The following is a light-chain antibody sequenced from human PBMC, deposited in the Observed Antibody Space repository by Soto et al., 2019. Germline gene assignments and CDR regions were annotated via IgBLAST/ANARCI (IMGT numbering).Light chain of an antibody. J-gene: IGKJ5*01. CDR1: QGISIW. CDR3: QQANSFPIT. V-gene: IGKV1D-12*01. Sequence: DIQMTQSPSSVSASVGDSVTITCRASQGISIWLAWFQQKPGEAPKLLIYAASSLQSGVPSRFSGSGSGTDFTLTISSLQPEDFATYYCQQANSFPITFGQGTRLEIK. CDR2: AAS.